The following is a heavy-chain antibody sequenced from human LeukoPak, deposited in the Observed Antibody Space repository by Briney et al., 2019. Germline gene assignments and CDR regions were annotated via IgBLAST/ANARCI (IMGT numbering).Heavy chain of an antibody. V-gene: IGHV4-38-2*02. J-gene: IGHJ4*02. CDR3: ARLPSGYTYGPGDY. D-gene: IGHD5-18*01. Sequence: SETLSLTCTVSGYSISSGYYWGWIRQPPGKGLEWIGSIYHSGSTYYNPSLKSRVTISVDTSKNQFSLKLSSVTAADTAVYYCARLPSGYTYGPGDYWGQGTLVTVSS. CDR2: IYHSGST. CDR1: GYSISSGYY.